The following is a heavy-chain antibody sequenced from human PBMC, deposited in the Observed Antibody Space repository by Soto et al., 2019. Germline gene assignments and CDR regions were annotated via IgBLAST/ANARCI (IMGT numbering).Heavy chain of an antibody. CDR3: ASRPVAGPFDY. D-gene: IGHD6-19*01. J-gene: IGHJ4*02. Sequence: QVQLVESGGGVVQPGRSLRLSCAASGFTFSSCAMHWVRQAPGKGLEWVAVISYDGSNKYYADSVKGRFIISRDNSKNTLYLQMNSLRPEDTAVYYCASRPVAGPFDYWGQGTLVTVSS. V-gene: IGHV3-30-3*01. CDR2: ISYDGSNK. CDR1: GFTFSSCA.